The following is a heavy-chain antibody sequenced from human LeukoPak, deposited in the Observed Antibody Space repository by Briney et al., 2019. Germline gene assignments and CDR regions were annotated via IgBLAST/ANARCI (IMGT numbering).Heavy chain of an antibody. V-gene: IGHV3-23*01. CDR3: ARDTDTVTTILDY. CDR1: GFTFSTYA. CDR2: INGIGGST. J-gene: IGHJ4*02. Sequence: GSLRLSCAASGFTFSTYAMSWVRQAPGKGLEWVSAINGIGGSTYYADSVKGRFTISRDDSKNTLYLQMNSLRAEDTAVYYCARDTDTVTTILDYWGQGTLVTVSS. D-gene: IGHD4-17*01.